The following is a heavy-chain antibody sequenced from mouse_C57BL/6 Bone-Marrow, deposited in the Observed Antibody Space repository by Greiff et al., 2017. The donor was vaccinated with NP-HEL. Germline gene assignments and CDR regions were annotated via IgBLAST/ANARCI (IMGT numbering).Heavy chain of an antibody. CDR1: GYTFTSYW. D-gene: IGHD1-1*01. J-gene: IGHJ2*01. V-gene: IGHV1-50*01. Sequence: QVQLQQPGAELVKPGASVKLSCKASGYTFTSYWMQWVKQRPGQGLEWIGEIDPSDSYTNYNQKFKGKATLTVDTSSSTAYMQLSSLTSDDSAVYYCAREGTTVVAPDYWGQGTTLTVSS. CDR3: AREGTTVVAPDY. CDR2: IDPSDSYT.